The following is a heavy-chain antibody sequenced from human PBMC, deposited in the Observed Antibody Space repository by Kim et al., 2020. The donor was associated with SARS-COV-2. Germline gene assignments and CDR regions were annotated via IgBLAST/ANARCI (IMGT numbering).Heavy chain of an antibody. CDR1: GFTFSSYG. J-gene: IGHJ6*02. CDR3: ARSLGYFHDMDV. V-gene: IGHV3-30*03. CDR2: ISYDGSNK. Sequence: GGSLRLSCAASGFTFSSYGMHWVRQAPGKGLEWVAVISYDGSNKYYADSVKGRFTISRDNSKNTLYLQMNSLRAEDTAVYYCARSLGYFHDMDVWGQGTTVTVSS. D-gene: IGHD5-18*01.